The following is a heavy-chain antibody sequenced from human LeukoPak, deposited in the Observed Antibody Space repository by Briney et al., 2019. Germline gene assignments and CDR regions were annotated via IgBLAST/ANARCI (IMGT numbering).Heavy chain of an antibody. CDR3: ARDVLEGDSSGYVA. D-gene: IGHD3-22*01. Sequence: GGSLRLSCAATGFTFSTYAMHWVRQAPDKGLDWVAGISNGGNNKYYADSVKGRFTISRDNSKNTLYMQMNSLTAEDTAVYYCARDVLEGDSSGYVAWGQGTLVIVSS. CDR1: GFTFSTYA. V-gene: IGHV3-30-3*01. J-gene: IGHJ4*03. CDR2: ISNGGNNK.